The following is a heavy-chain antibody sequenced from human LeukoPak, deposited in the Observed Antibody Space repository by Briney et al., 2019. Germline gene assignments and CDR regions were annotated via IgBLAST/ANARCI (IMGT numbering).Heavy chain of an antibody. CDR3: ARGAMATTPFFDY. CDR1: GGSISNYY. J-gene: IGHJ4*02. Sequence: PSETLSLTCPVSGGSISNYYYWTWIRQPPGKGPEWIGYVYYTGSTNFNPSLKSRVTMSLDTSRNQFSLKLTSLTAADTAVYYCARGAMATTPFFDYWGQGTLVTVSS. V-gene: IGHV4-59*01. D-gene: IGHD5-24*01. CDR2: VYYTGST.